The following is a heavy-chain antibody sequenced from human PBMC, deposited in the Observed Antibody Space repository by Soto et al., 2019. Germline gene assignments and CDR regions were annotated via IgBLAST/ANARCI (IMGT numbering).Heavy chain of an antibody. Sequence: QVQLVQSGAEVKKPGSSVKVSCKASGGTFSSYSINWVRQAPGQGLEWMGEIIPILGTANYAQKFQGRVTITADESTSTAYMELGSLRSEDTAVYYCARDGGRHSGGIDYCGQGTLVTVSS. J-gene: IGHJ4*02. CDR3: ARDGGRHSGGIDY. CDR2: IIPILGTA. CDR1: GGTFSSYS. V-gene: IGHV1-69*01. D-gene: IGHD1-26*01.